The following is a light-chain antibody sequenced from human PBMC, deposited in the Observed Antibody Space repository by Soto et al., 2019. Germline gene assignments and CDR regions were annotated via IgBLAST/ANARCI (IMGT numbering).Light chain of an antibody. CDR3: RPGTPWPQYT. CDR1: QSLVYSDGNAY. V-gene: IGKV2-30*01. J-gene: IGKJ2*01. Sequence: DVVMTQSPLSLPVTLGQPASISCRSSQSLVYSDGNAYLNWFHQRPGQSPRRLIYKVSYRDSGVPDRFSGSGAGTDFTLKISGVEAEDVGVYYCRPGTPWPQYTFGQGTKLEIK. CDR2: KVS.